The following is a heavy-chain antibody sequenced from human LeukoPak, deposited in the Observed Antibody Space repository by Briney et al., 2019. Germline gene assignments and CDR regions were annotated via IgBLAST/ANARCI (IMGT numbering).Heavy chain of an antibody. Sequence: GGSETLLCGVSGLTLWSYEMYWPRQAGGEGLEWVSYISSSDSTIYYADSLKGRFTISRDNAKNSLYLQMNSLRADDTAVYYCARDYGGSSPFDYWGQGTLVTVSS. V-gene: IGHV3-48*03. CDR3: ARDYGGSSPFDY. D-gene: IGHD4-23*01. CDR2: ISSSDSTI. J-gene: IGHJ4*02. CDR1: GLTLWSYE.